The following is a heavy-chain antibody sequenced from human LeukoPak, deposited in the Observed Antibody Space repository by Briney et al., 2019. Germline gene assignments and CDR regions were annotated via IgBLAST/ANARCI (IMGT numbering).Heavy chain of an antibody. CDR2: MNPNSGNT. J-gene: IGHJ4*02. V-gene: IGHV1-8*01. CDR3: ARLPPDCSSTSCRDY. CDR1: GYTFTSYD. Sequence: RASVKVSCKASGYTFTSYDINWVRQATGQGLEWMGWMNPNSGNTGYAQKFQGRVTMTRDTSISTAYMELSRLRSDDTAVYYCARLPPDCSSTSCRDYWGQGTLVTVSS. D-gene: IGHD2-2*01.